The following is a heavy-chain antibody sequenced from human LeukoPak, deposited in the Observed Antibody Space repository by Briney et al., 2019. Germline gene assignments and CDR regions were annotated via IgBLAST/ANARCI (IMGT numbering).Heavy chain of an antibody. CDR1: GYTFTSYY. CDR3: ARDPSTGDWGYYYYYMDV. CDR2: INPSGGST. V-gene: IGHV1-46*01. D-gene: IGHD7-27*01. J-gene: IGHJ6*03. Sequence: ASVKVSCKASGYTFTSYYMHWVRQAPGQGLEWMGIINPSGGSTSYAQKFQGRVTMTRDTSTSTVYMELSSLRSEDTAVYYCARDPSTGDWGYYYYYMDVWGKGTTVTVSS.